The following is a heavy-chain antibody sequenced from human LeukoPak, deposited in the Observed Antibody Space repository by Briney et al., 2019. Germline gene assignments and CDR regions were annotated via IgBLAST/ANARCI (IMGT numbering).Heavy chain of an antibody. Sequence: GGSLRLSCVASGFIFNNHWMGWVRQAPGKGLEWVANIGQDGSEKYFADSVKGRFTISRDTAKKSMFLQMNILRVEDTAVYYCAREQSSSWPYCFDYWGQGTLVTVSS. J-gene: IGHJ4*02. V-gene: IGHV3-7*03. CDR3: AREQSSSWPYCFDY. CDR2: IGQDGSEK. D-gene: IGHD2-21*01. CDR1: GFIFNNHW.